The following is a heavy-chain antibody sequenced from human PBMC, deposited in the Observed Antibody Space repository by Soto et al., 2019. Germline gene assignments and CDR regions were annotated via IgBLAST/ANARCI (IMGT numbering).Heavy chain of an antibody. CDR2: ISWNSGSI. J-gene: IGHJ5*02. V-gene: IGHV3-9*01. CDR3: AKEGTVTTPAWFDP. D-gene: IGHD4-17*01. Sequence: EVPLVESGGGLVQPGRSLRLSCAASGFTFDDYAMHWVRQAPGKGLEWVSGISWNSGSIGYADSVKGRFTISRDNAKNSLYLQMNSLRAEDTALYYCAKEGTVTTPAWFDPWGQGTLVTVSS. CDR1: GFTFDDYA.